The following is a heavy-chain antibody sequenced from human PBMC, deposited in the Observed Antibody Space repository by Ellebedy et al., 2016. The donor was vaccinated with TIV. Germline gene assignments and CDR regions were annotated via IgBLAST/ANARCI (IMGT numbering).Heavy chain of an antibody. CDR1: GFTFSSYW. Sequence: GESLKISCAASGFTFSSYWMHWVRQAPGKGLEWVSGINWNGGSTGYADSVKGRFTISRDNAKNTLYLQMNSLRAEDTAVYYCAAVGATTYYFDYWGQGTLVTVSS. D-gene: IGHD1-26*01. CDR2: INWNGGST. CDR3: AAVGATTYYFDY. J-gene: IGHJ4*02. V-gene: IGHV3-20*04.